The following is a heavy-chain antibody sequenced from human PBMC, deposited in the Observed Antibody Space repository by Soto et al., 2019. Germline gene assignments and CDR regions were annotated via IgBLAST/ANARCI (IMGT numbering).Heavy chain of an antibody. Sequence: SETLSLTCTVSGGSISSGDYYWSWIRQPPGKGLEWIGYIYYSGSTYYNPSLKSRVTISVDTSKNQFSLKLSSVTAADTAVYYCARDGRFDDWFDPWGQGTLVTVSS. J-gene: IGHJ5*02. D-gene: IGHD1-26*01. CDR3: ARDGRFDDWFDP. CDR2: IYYSGST. CDR1: GGSISSGDYY. V-gene: IGHV4-30-4*01.